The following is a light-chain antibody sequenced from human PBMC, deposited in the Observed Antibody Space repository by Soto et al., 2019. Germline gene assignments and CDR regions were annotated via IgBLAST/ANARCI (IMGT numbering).Light chain of an antibody. J-gene: IGLJ1*01. V-gene: IGLV2-18*01. CDR2: DVS. Sequence: QSALTQPPSVSGSPGQSVTISCTGTRSDIGSYNRVSWYQQPPGTAPKLMIHDVSDRPSGVPDRFSGSKSGNTASLTISGLQAEDEADYYCSLYTSSHTHVFGTGTKLTVL. CDR1: RSDIGSYNR. CDR3: SLYTSSHTHV.